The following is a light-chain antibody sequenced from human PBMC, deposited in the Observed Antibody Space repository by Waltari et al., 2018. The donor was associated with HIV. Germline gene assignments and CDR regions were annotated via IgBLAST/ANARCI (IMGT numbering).Light chain of an antibody. J-gene: IGLJ3*02. CDR3: SSYVGGDTWV. Sequence: QSALTQPASVSGSPGQSITISCTGTRSAFETYNLVSWYQQHPGKAPKLLLYEVMKRPSGVSTRCSGSMPANTASLTISGLQAEDEADYYCSSYVGGDTWVFGGGTKLTVL. CDR2: EVM. CDR1: RSAFETYNL. V-gene: IGLV2-23*02.